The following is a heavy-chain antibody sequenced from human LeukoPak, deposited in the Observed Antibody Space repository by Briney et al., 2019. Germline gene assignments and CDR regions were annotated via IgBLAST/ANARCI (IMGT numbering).Heavy chain of an antibody. D-gene: IGHD6-25*01. V-gene: IGHV4-34*01. CDR3: AASSHLGSYNWFDP. J-gene: IGHJ5*02. Sequence: SETLSLTCAVYGASFSDRYWTWIRQPPGKGLEWIGEIDQSRSTKCNPSLKGRVTVSLDTSKNQFSLDLTSVTAADTAIYYCAASSHLGSYNWFDPWGQGTPVTVSS. CDR2: IDQSRST. CDR1: GASFSDRY.